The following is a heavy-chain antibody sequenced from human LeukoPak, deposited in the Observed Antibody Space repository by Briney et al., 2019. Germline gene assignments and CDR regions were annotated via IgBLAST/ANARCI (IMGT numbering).Heavy chain of an antibody. CDR3: ATPKGYHYGSGPGYFDY. J-gene: IGHJ4*02. D-gene: IGHD3-10*01. CDR1: GDSISSSNC. V-gene: IGHV4-4*02. CDR2: ICHSGST. Sequence: PSETLSLTCSVSGDSISSSNCWSWVRQSPGKGLDWIGEICHSGSTNYNPSLKTRVTISMDKSKNQLSLKLTSVTAADTAVYYCATPKGYHYGSGPGYFDYWGQGTLVTVSS.